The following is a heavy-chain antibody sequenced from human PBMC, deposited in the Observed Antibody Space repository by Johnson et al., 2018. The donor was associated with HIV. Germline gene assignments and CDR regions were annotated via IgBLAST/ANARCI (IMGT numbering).Heavy chain of an antibody. CDR3: ARGGSRTTIFGVDINLGGFDI. J-gene: IGHJ3*02. CDR1: GFTFGDYA. CDR2: IRSKAYGGTT. Sequence: EVQLVESGGGLVQPGRSLRLSCTASGFTFGDYAMSWFRQAPGKGLEWVGFIRSKAYGGTTEYAASVKGRFTISRDDSKSIAYLQMNSLRAGDTAVYYCARGGSRTTIFGVDINLGGFDIWGQGTRVTVSS. D-gene: IGHD3-3*01. V-gene: IGHV3-49*03.